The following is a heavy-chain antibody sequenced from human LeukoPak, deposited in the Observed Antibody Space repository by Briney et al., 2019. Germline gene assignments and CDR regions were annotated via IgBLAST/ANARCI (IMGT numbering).Heavy chain of an antibody. D-gene: IGHD3-10*01. V-gene: IGHV4-39*01. CDR1: VGSISISSYY. Sequence: SETLSLTCTVSVGSISISSYYWGWIRQPPGKGLEWIGSIHYSVSAYYNSPLKIRVTISVDTSKNQFSLNLRSVTAADTAVYYCARHSGGSGSYPFDYWGQGTLVTVSS. J-gene: IGHJ4*02. CDR2: IHYSVSA. CDR3: ARHSGGSGSYPFDY.